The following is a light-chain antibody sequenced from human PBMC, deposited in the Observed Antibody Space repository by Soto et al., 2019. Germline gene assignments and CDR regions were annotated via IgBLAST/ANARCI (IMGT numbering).Light chain of an antibody. CDR2: QVN. V-gene: IGLV2-14*01. J-gene: IGLJ1*01. CDR3: SSYTSSSSPHV. Sequence: QSVLTQPASVSGSPGQSITISCTGTNSDVGGYNYVSWFQQHPGKAPKLIIYQVNYRPSGVSDRFSGSKSGNTASLTISGLQAEDEADYYCSSYTSSSSPHVFGTGTKVTVL. CDR1: NSDVGGYNY.